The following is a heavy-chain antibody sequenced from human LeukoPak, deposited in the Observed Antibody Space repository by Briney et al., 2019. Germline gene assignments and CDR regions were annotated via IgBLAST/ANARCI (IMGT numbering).Heavy chain of an antibody. J-gene: IGHJ3*02. CDR3: AKDGSRELLEDAFDI. CDR2: ISGSGGST. V-gene: IGHV3-23*01. Sequence: GGSLRLSCAASGFTFSSYAVSWVRQAPGKGLEWVSAISGSGGSTYYADSVKGRFTISRDNSKNTLYLQMNSLRAEDTAVYYCAKDGSRELLEDAFDIWGQGTMVTVSS. CDR1: GFTFSSYA. D-gene: IGHD1-26*01.